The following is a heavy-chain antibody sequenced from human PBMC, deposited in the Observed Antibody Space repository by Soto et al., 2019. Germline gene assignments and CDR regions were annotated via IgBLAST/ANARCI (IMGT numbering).Heavy chain of an antibody. CDR3: ERETVGKDYGDYGFDY. J-gene: IGHJ4*02. V-gene: IGHV3-30-3*01. CDR1: GFTFSSYA. CDR2: ISYDGSNK. D-gene: IGHD4-17*01. Sequence: QVQLVESGGGVVQPGRSLRLSCAASGFTFSSYAMHWVRQAPGKGLEWVAVISYDGSNKYYADSVKGRFTISRDNSKNTLYLQMNSLRAEDTAVYYCERETVGKDYGDYGFDYWGQGTLVTVSS.